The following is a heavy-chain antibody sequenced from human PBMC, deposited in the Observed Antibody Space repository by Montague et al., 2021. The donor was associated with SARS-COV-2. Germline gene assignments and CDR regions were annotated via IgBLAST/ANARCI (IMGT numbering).Heavy chain of an antibody. CDR2: ISGSGGST. Sequence: SLRLSCAASGFTFSSYAMSWVRQAPGKGLEWVSAISGSGGSTYYADSVKGRFTISRDNSKNTLYLQMNSLRAEDTAVYYCAKDRYTIVGATTIYYYYGMDVRGQGTTVTVSS. CDR3: AKDRYTIVGATTIYYYYGMDV. J-gene: IGHJ6*02. CDR1: GFTFSSYA. V-gene: IGHV3-23*01. D-gene: IGHD1-26*01.